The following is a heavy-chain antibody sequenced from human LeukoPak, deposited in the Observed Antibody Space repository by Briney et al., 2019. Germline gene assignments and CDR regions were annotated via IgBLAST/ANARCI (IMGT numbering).Heavy chain of an antibody. J-gene: IGHJ2*01. V-gene: IGHV4-39*07. CDR3: ARDPGSPRGYFDL. CDR2: IYSSGTT. CDR1: GGSISSNSHY. Sequence: PSETLSLTCIVSGGSISSNSHYWGWIRQPPGKGLEWIGSIYSSGTTYYNPSLKSRVTISVDRSKKQFSLKLGSVTAADTAVYYCARDPGSPRGYFDLWGRGTLVTVSS. D-gene: IGHD2-15*01.